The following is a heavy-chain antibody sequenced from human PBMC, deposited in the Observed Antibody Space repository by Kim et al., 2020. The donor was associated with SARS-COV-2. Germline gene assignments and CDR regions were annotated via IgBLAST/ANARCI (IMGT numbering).Heavy chain of an antibody. CDR3: AKVWFNSACIDY. J-gene: IGHJ4*02. CDR2: IYAGGDRT. CDR1: GFTFSTYA. D-gene: IGHD6-19*01. Sequence: GGSLRHSCAASGFTFSTYAMTWVRQAPGKGLECVSFIYAGGDRTYYADSVKGRFTISRDNSKNTLYLQMNSLRAEDTAVYYCAKVWFNSACIDYWGRGTL. V-gene: IGHV3-23*03.